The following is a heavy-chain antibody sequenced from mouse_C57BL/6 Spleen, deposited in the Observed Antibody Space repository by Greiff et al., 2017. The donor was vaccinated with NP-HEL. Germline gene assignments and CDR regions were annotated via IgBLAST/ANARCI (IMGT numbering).Heavy chain of an antibody. V-gene: IGHV2-5*01. CDR2: IWRGGST. D-gene: IGHD2-2*01. J-gene: IGHJ1*03. Sequence: VMLVESGPGLVQPSQSLSITCTVSGFSLTSYGVHWVRQSPGKGLEWLGVIWRGGSTDYNAAFMSRLSITKDNSKSQVFFKMNSLQADDTAIYYCAKPGGYPYWYFDVWGTGTTVTVSS. CDR1: GFSLTSYG. CDR3: AKPGGYPYWYFDV.